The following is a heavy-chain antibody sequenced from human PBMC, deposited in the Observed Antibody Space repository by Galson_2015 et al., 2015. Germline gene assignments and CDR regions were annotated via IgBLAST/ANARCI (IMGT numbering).Heavy chain of an antibody. CDR3: IPFILTGYYQALPLLDY. V-gene: IGHV3-73*01. CDR2: IRDRAHSHTT. J-gene: IGHJ4*02. CDR1: GFTFSGPS. D-gene: IGHD3-9*01. Sequence: SLRLSCAASGFTFSGPSMHWVRQASGKGLEWVGRIRDRAHSHTTAYAASVKGRFTTSRDDSKNTAYLQMNSLETEDTAVYYCIPFILTGYYQALPLLDYSGQGTLGTVSP.